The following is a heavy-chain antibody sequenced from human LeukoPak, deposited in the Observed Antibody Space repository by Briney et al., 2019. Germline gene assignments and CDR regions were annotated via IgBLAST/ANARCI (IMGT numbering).Heavy chain of an antibody. V-gene: IGHV3-7*01. CDR2: LHPDGSHQ. CDR3: ARTRITMIVGLASRFDY. CDR1: GFTFSTYF. J-gene: IGHJ4*02. D-gene: IGHD3-22*01. Sequence: GGSLRLSCAASGFTFSTYFMSWVRQAPGKGLEWVANLHPDGSHQYYVDSVRGRFTISRDNAKNSLYLQMNSLRAEDTAVYYCARTRITMIVGLASRFDYWGQGTLVTVSS.